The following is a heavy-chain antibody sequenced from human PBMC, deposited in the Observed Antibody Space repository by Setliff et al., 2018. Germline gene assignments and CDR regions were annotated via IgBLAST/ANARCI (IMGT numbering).Heavy chain of an antibody. V-gene: IGHV4-4*09. D-gene: IGHD3-10*01. J-gene: IGHJ6*03. CDR3: ARSSYYASGNSHNYYMDV. CDR2: FYHSGSM. CDR1: SGSINSYY. Sequence: SETLSLTCTVSSGSINSYYWSWVRQPPGKGLEWIGYFYHSGSMNYNPSLKGRVTMTSDTSRNQLSLKLTSVSAADTAIYYCARSSYYASGNSHNYYMDVWGKGTAVTVSS.